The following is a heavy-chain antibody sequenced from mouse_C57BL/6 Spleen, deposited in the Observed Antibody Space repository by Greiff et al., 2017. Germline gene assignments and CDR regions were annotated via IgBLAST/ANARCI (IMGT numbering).Heavy chain of an antibody. Sequence: VKLVESGPGLVQPSQSLSITCTVSGFSLTSYGVHWVRQSPGKGLEWLGVIWRGGSTDYNAAFMSRLSITKDNSKSQVFFKMKSLQADDTAIYYCAIITTVVAYYAMDYWGQGTSVTVSS. CDR1: GFSLTSYG. J-gene: IGHJ4*01. V-gene: IGHV2-5*01. D-gene: IGHD1-1*01. CDR3: AIITTVVAYYAMDY. CDR2: IWRGGST.